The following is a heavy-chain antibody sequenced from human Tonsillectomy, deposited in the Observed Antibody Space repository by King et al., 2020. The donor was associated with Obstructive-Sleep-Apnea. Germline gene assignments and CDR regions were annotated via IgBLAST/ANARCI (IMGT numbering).Heavy chain of an antibody. CDR1: GFTFSSYA. J-gene: IGHJ3*02. Sequence: VQLVESGGGLVQPGGSLRLSCAASGFTFSSYAMNWVRQAQGKGLEWVSAIRGRGYSTYYADSVKGRFTISRDNSKNTLYLQMNSLRAEDTAVYYCAKEIGGSGAFDIWGQGTMVTVSS. D-gene: IGHD5-12*01. CDR3: AKEIGGSGAFDI. CDR2: IRGRGYST. V-gene: IGHV3-23*04.